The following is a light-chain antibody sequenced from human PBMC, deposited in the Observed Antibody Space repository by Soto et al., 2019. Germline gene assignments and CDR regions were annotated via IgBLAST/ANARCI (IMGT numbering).Light chain of an antibody. J-gene: IGLJ3*02. V-gene: IGLV1-44*01. CDR1: SSNIGSNT. CDR3: AAWDDSLNGWV. Sequence: QSVLTQPPSASGTPGQRVTISCSGCSSNIGSNTVNWYQQLPGTAPKLLIYTNNQRPSGVPDRFSGSKSGTSASLAISGLQSDDEADYYCAAWDDSLNGWVFGGGTKLTVL. CDR2: TNN.